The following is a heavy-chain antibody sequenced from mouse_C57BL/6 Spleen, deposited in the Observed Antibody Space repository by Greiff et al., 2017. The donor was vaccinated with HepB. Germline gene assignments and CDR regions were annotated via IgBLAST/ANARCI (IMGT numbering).Heavy chain of an antibody. J-gene: IGHJ2*01. V-gene: IGHV1-59*01. CDR3: ASGVYYYGSSILD. Sequence: QVQLQQPGAELVRPGTSVKLSCKASGYTFTSYWMHWVKQRPGQGLEWIGVIDPSDSYTNYNQKFKGKATLTVDTSSSTAYMQLSSLTSEDSAVYYCASGVYYYGSSILDWGQGTTLTVSS. CDR2: IDPSDSYT. CDR1: GYTFTSYW. D-gene: IGHD1-1*01.